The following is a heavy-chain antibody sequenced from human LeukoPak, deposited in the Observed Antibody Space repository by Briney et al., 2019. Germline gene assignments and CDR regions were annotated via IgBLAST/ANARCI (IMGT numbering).Heavy chain of an antibody. J-gene: IGHJ5*02. D-gene: IGHD3-10*01. V-gene: IGHV4-39*07. CDR2: IYYSGST. CDR1: GGSISSSSYY. CDR3: ARDGMVRGVIIRSGWFDP. Sequence: SETLSLTCTVSGGSISSSSYYWGWIRQPPGKGLEWIGSIYYSGSTYYNPSLKSRVTISVDTSKNQFSLKLSSVTAADTAVYYCARDGMVRGVIIRSGWFDPWGQGTLVTVSS.